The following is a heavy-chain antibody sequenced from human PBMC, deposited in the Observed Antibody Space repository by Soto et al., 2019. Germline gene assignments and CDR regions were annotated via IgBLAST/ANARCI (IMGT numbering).Heavy chain of an antibody. V-gene: IGHV1-18*01. Sequence: ASVNVSFKACVYTFTSYCISWVRQAPGQGLEGMGWISAYNGNTNYSHKLQGRVTMTKDTSTSTAYIQLRSLRSDDTAVYYCASAPSGAAGGRLDSWGQGTLVTVSS. J-gene: IGHJ4*02. CDR2: ISAYNGNT. CDR1: VYTFTSYC. CDR3: ASAPSGAAGGRLDS. D-gene: IGHD6-25*01.